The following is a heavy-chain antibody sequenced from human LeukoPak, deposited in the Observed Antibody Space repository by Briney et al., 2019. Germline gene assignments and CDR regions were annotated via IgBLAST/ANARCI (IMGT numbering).Heavy chain of an antibody. V-gene: IGHV5-10-1*01. CDR3: ARHDSGSYSVFDS. D-gene: IGHD1-26*01. CDR1: GYSFTSYW. J-gene: IGHJ4*02. Sequence: GESLKISCKGSGYSFTSYWISWVRQVPGKGLELMGLIDPSDSYTNYSPSFQGHVTISADKSITTAYLQWSSLKASDTAIYYCARHDSGSYSVFDSWGQGTLVTVSS. CDR2: IDPSDSYT.